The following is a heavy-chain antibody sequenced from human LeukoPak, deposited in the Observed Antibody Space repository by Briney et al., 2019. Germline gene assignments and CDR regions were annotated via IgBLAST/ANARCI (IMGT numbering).Heavy chain of an antibody. D-gene: IGHD2-15*01. CDR1: GGTFSSHA. Sequence: ASVKVSCKASGGTFSSHAIIWVRQAPGQGLEWMGGIIPIFDSSNYAQKFQGRVTITADESTSTAYMELSSLRSEDTAVYYCARELVVAGGFDYWGQGTLVTVSS. CDR2: IIPIFDSS. CDR3: ARELVVAGGFDY. V-gene: IGHV1-69*13. J-gene: IGHJ4*02.